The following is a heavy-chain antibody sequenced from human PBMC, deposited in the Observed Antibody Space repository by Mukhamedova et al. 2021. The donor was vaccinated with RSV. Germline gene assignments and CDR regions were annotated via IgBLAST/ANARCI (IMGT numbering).Heavy chain of an antibody. CDR2: GST. Sequence: GSTNYNPSLKSRVTISVDTSKNQFSLKLSSVTAADTAVYYCARECRGQLVRGLCWFDPWGQGTLVTVSS. J-gene: IGHJ5*02. D-gene: IGHD6-13*01. V-gene: IGHV4-34*01. CDR3: ARECRGQLVRGLCWFDP.